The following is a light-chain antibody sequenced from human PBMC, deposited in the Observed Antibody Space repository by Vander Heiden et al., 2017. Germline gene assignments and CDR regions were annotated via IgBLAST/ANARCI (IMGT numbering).Light chain of an antibody. Sequence: QSALTQPASVSGSPGQSITTPCTGTSSDVGGYNYVSWYQQHPGKAPKLMIYDVTKRPSGVSNRFSGSKTGNTASLTISGLQADDEADYYCSSDTSSSTLYVFGTGTEVTVL. J-gene: IGLJ1*01. CDR2: DVT. V-gene: IGLV2-14*01. CDR3: SSDTSSSTLYV. CDR1: SSDVGGYNY.